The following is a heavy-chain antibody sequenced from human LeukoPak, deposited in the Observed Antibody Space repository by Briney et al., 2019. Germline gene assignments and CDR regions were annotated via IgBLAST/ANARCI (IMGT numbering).Heavy chain of an antibody. CDR2: IRYDGSNK. Sequence: GGSLRLSCAASGFTFSNYGMHWVRQAPGKGLEWVAFIRYDGSNKYFADSLKGRFTISRDNSKNTLYLQMNSLRAEDTAVYYCARDQVSVAGTGIDYWGQGTLVTVSS. CDR1: GFTFSNYG. V-gene: IGHV3-30*02. J-gene: IGHJ4*02. D-gene: IGHD6-13*01. CDR3: ARDQVSVAGTGIDY.